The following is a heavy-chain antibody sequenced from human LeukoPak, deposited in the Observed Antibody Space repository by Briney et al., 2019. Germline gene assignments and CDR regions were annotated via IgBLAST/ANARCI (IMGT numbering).Heavy chain of an antibody. CDR2: IDPSDSYT. Sequence: GESLKISCKGSGYSFTSYWISWVRQMPGKGLEWMGRIDPSDSYTYYSPSFQGHVTTSADKSISTAYLQWSSLKASDTAMYYCARQDPIAVAGDYWGQGTLVTVSS. V-gene: IGHV5-10-1*01. CDR1: GYSFTSYW. D-gene: IGHD6-19*01. J-gene: IGHJ4*02. CDR3: ARQDPIAVAGDY.